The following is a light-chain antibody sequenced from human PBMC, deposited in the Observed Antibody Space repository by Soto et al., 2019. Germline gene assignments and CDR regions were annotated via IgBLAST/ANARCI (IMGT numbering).Light chain of an antibody. V-gene: IGKV1-5*01. CDR2: DAS. CDR1: QSISSW. Sequence: DIQMTQSPSTLSASVGDRVTITCRASQSISSWLAWYQQKPGKAPKLLIYDASNLESGVPSRFSGSGSGTEFTLTISSLHPDDFATYYCQQYNTYPHTFGQGTKLEIK. CDR3: QQYNTYPHT. J-gene: IGKJ2*01.